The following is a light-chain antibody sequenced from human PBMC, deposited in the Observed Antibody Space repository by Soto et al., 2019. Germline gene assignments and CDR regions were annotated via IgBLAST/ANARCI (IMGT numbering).Light chain of an antibody. J-gene: IGLJ1*01. CDR3: CSYADSYTVV. CDR2: DVT. V-gene: IGLV2-11*01. Sequence: QSALTQPRSVSGSLGQSVTMSCTGTDSDIGGSNHVSWYQHHPDKAPKVSIYDVTKRASGVHGRFSGSKSGNTASVTISGLQAEDGADYYCCSYADSYTVVFGTGTKVTVL. CDR1: DSDIGGSNH.